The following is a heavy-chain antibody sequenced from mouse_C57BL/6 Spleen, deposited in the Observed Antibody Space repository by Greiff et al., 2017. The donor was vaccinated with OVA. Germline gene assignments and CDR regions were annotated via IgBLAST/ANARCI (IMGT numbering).Heavy chain of an antibody. CDR2: IDPEDGDT. D-gene: IGHD2-1*01. J-gene: IGHJ4*01. V-gene: IGHV14-1*01. CDR1: GFNIKDYC. CDR3: TTGYGNLDYAMDY. Sequence: VQLQQSGAELVRPGASVKLSCTASGFNIKDYCMHWVKQRPEQGLEWIGRIDPEDGDTEYAPKFQGKATMTADTSSNTAYLQLSSLTSEDTAVYYCTTGYGNLDYAMDYWGQGTSVTVSS.